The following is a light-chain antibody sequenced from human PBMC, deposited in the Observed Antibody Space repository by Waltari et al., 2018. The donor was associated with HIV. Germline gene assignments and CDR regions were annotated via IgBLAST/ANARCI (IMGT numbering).Light chain of an antibody. Sequence: SYVLTQRPSVSVAPGQTARITCGGNNSGRKTVHWYQRMPGQAPLLVVVADSDRPSGIPERFSGSNSGNTATLTISRVEAGDEADYFCQVLDSRRAYLVFGGGTTLTVL. CDR2: ADS. V-gene: IGLV3-21*02. J-gene: IGLJ2*01. CDR3: QVLDSRRAYLV. CDR1: NSGRKT.